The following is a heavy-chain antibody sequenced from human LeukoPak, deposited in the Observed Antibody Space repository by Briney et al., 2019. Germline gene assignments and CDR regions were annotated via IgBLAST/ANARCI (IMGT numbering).Heavy chain of an antibody. V-gene: IGHV1-8*01. CDR1: GYTFTSYD. J-gene: IGHJ6*02. CDR3: ARLSGWSSPWYYYYGMDV. CDR2: MNPNSGNT. D-gene: IGHD6-6*01. Sequence: GSSVKVSCKASGYTFTSYDINWVRQATGQGLEWMGWMNPNSGNTGYAQEFQGRVTMTRNTSISTAYMELSSLRSGDTAVYYCARLSGWSSPWYYYYGMDVWGQGTTVTVSS.